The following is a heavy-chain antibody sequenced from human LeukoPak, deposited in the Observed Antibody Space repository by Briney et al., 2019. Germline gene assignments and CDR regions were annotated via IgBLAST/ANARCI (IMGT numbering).Heavy chain of an antibody. Sequence: GGSLRLSCAASGFPFGSYSMTWVRQAPGKGLEWVANIKPDGTTKFYVDSVKGRFTISRDNALNLLYLQMNSLRAEDTAIYYCARSIPYGTTWYGRSDYWGQGTLVTVSS. CDR3: ARSIPYGTTWYGRSDY. D-gene: IGHD6-13*01. V-gene: IGHV3-7*03. CDR2: IKPDGTTK. CDR1: GFPFGSYS. J-gene: IGHJ4*02.